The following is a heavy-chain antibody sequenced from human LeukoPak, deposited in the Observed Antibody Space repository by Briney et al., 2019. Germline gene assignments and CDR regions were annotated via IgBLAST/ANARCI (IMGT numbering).Heavy chain of an antibody. D-gene: IGHD3-22*01. CDR2: IYYSGST. J-gene: IGHJ4*02. CDR1: GGSISSYY. V-gene: IGHV4-59*08. CDR3: ARSEDDSSGYYY. Sequence: SETLSLTCTVSGGSISSYYWSWIRQPPGKGLEWIGYIYYSGSTNYNPSLKSRVTISVDTSKNQFSLKLSFVTAADTAVYYCARSEDDSSGYYYWGQGTLVTVSS.